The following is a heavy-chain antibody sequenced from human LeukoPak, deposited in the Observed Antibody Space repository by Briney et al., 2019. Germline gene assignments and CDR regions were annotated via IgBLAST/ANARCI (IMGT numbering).Heavy chain of an antibody. Sequence: GGSLRLSCVASGFTFSRFGMHWVRQAPGQGLEWMGRIIPILGIANYAQKFQGRVTITADKSTSTAYMELSSLRSEDTAVYYCAREGIAVAVGSPGPPENDAFDIWGQGTMVTVSS. CDR1: GFTFSRFG. D-gene: IGHD6-19*01. J-gene: IGHJ3*02. CDR2: IIPILGIA. V-gene: IGHV1-69*04. CDR3: AREGIAVAVGSPGPPENDAFDI.